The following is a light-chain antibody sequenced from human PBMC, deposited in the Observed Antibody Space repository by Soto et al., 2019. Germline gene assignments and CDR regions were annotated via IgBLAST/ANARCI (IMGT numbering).Light chain of an antibody. CDR1: QAIRNY. CDR3: QKYNGVPLT. V-gene: IGKV1-27*01. CDR2: DAS. J-gene: IGKJ4*01. Sequence: DIQMTQSPSSLSASVGDRVTVTCRASQAIRNYLAWYQQKPGEVPKLLISDASTLRSGVPSRFSGSGSGTDFTLTISRLQPEDVATYYCQKYNGVPLTFGGGTKVEIK.